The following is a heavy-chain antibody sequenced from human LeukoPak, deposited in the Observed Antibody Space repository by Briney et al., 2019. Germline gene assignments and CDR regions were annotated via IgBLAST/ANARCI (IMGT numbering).Heavy chain of an antibody. CDR2: IKHDGSEQ. V-gene: IGHV3-7*01. CDR3: KSGGAAPGSFDY. Sequence: PGGSLRLSCAASGFTFTSYWMSWMRQAPGKGLQWVANIKHDGSEQYYVDSVKGQFTISRDNAKNSLFLQMNSLGVEDTAVYYCKSGGAAPGSFDYWGQGVLVTVSS. CDR1: GFTFTSYW. J-gene: IGHJ4*02. D-gene: IGHD6-13*01.